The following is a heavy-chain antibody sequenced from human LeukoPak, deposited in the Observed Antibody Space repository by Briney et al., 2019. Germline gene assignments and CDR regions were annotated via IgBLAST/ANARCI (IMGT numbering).Heavy chain of an antibody. J-gene: IGHJ5*02. Sequence: AASVKVSCKASGYTFTSYGISWVPQAPGQGLEWMGWISAYNGNTNYAQKLQGRVTMTTDTSTSTAYMELRSLRSDDTAVYYCAELYCSSTSCYNHWFDPWGQGTLVTVSS. D-gene: IGHD2-2*02. V-gene: IGHV1-18*04. CDR3: AELYCSSTSCYNHWFDP. CDR2: ISAYNGNT. CDR1: GYTFTSYG.